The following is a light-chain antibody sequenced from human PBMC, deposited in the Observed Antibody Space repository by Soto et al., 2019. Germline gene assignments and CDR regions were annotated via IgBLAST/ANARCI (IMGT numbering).Light chain of an antibody. V-gene: IGLV2-14*01. CDR2: EVS. Sequence: QSALTQPASVSGSPGQSITISCTGTSSDIGNYDFVSWYQQVPGTAPKAMIYEVSSRPSGVSNRFSGSKSGNTASLTISGLQAEDEAYYYCCSYAGGYTHAVFGGGTKLTVL. CDR1: SSDIGNYDF. J-gene: IGLJ2*01. CDR3: CSYAGGYTHAV.